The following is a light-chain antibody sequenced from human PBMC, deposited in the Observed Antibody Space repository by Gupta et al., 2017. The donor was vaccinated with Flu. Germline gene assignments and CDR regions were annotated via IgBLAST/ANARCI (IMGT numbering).Light chain of an antibody. CDR3: SSDTINDTIV. J-gene: IGLJ1*01. V-gene: IGLV2-14*01. CDR2: EVT. CDR1: SRDVGPYDY. Sequence: QPASVSGSPGQSITIPCPGASRDVGPYDYVSWYRQHPGKAPKLLIFEVTHRPAGIATRFSGSKSGNTASLTISGLQTEDEADYYCSSDTINDTIVFGDGTTGTVL.